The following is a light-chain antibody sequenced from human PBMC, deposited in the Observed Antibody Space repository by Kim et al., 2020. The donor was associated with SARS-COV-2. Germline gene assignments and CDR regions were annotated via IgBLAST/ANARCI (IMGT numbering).Light chain of an antibody. CDR2: FNSDGSH. V-gene: IGLV4-69*02. CDR1: SEHSSYL. CDR3: QTWGTGIWV. Sequence: QLVLTQSPSASASLGASVKLTCTLSSEHSSYLIAWHQQQPEKGPRYLMKFNSDGSHSKGDGIPDRFSGSSSGAERYLTISSLQSEDEADYYCQTWGTGIWVFGGGTQLTVL. J-gene: IGLJ3*02.